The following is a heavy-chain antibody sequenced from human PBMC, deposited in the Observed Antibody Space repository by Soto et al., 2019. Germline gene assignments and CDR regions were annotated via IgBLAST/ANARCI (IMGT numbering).Heavy chain of an antibody. J-gene: IGHJ4*02. D-gene: IGHD3-22*01. V-gene: IGHV3-11*06. CDR3: ARAGYYYDSSGYFTDY. CDR1: GFTFSDYY. CDR2: ISSSSSYT. Sequence: VGSLRLSCAASGFTFSDYYMSWIRQAPGKGLEWVSYISSSSSYTNYADSVKGRFTISRDNAKNSLYLQMNSLRAEDTAVYYCARAGYYYDSSGYFTDYWGQGTLVTVSS.